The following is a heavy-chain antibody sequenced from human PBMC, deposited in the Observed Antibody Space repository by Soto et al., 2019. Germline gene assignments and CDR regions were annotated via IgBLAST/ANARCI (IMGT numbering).Heavy chain of an antibody. CDR2: IYYSGST. J-gene: IGHJ5*02. CDR3: ARYTTSKDWFDP. CDR1: NGSISSYY. D-gene: IGHD4-17*01. V-gene: IGHV4-59*08. Sequence: SETLSLTCTVSNGSISSYYWSWLRQPPGKGLEWIGYIYYSGSTNYNPSLKSRVTISVDTSKNQFSLKLSSVTAADTAVYYCARYTTSKDWFDPWGQGTLVTVSS.